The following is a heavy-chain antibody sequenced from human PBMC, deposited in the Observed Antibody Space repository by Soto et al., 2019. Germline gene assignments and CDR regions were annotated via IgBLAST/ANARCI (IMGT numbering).Heavy chain of an antibody. V-gene: IGHV3-21*01. Sequence: GGSLRLSCAASGFTFSSYSMNWVRQAPGKGLEWVSSISSSSSYIYYADSVKGRFTISRDNAKNSLYLQMNSLRAEDTAVYYCARAGDYYDSSGYYWYFDLWGRGTLVTVSS. J-gene: IGHJ2*01. D-gene: IGHD3-22*01. CDR2: ISSSSSYI. CDR3: ARAGDYYDSSGYYWYFDL. CDR1: GFTFSSYS.